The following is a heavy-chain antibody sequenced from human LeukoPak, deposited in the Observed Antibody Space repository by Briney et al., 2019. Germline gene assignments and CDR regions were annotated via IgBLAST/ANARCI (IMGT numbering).Heavy chain of an antibody. Sequence: SVEVSCKASGGTFSSSAISWVRQAPGQGLEWMGRIIPLFGIANYAQKFRGRVTITADKSTSTAYMELSSLRSEDTAVYYCARVEGLGATTVGFDYWGQGTLVTVSS. D-gene: IGHD1-26*01. CDR1: GGTFSSSA. CDR3: ARVEGLGATTVGFDY. J-gene: IGHJ4*02. CDR2: IIPLFGIA. V-gene: IGHV1-69*04.